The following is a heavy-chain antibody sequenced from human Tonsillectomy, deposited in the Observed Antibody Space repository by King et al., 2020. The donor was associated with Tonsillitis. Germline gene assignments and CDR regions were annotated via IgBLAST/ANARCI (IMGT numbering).Heavy chain of an antibody. Sequence: VQLVESGGGLVQPGGSLRLSCAASGFTFSNYNMNWVRQAPGKVLEWVSYIRSSINILYYADSVKGRFTISRDNAKNSLYLQMNSLRAEDTAVYYCAILGYGDYYYYMDVWGKGTTVTVSS. CDR2: IRSSINIL. J-gene: IGHJ6*03. V-gene: IGHV3-48*01. CDR3: AILGYGDYYYYMDV. CDR1: GFTFSNYN. D-gene: IGHD4-17*01.